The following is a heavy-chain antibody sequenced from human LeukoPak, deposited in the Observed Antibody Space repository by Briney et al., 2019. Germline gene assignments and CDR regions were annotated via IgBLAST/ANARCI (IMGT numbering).Heavy chain of an antibody. D-gene: IGHD6-19*01. Sequence: SGGSLRLSCAASEFTFNNYWMSWVRQAPGKGLEWVANIKQDGSEKYYVDSVKGRFTVSRDNSKNTLYLQMNSLRAEDTAVYYCAKAVAGHTPDFDYWGQGTLVTVSS. CDR2: IKQDGSEK. CDR3: AKAVAGHTPDFDY. V-gene: IGHV3-7*01. J-gene: IGHJ4*02. CDR1: EFTFNNYW.